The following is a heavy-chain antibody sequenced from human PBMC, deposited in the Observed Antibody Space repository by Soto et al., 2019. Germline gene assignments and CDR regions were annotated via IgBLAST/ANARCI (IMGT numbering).Heavy chain of an antibody. V-gene: IGHV4-59*01. CDR1: GGSISSYY. Sequence: SETLSLTCTVSGGSISSYYWSWIRQPPGKGLEWIGYIYYSGSTNYNPSLKSRVTISVDTSKNQFSLKLSSVTAADTAVYYCARVGYSRSSLPFDYWGQGTLVTVSS. CDR2: IYYSGST. J-gene: IGHJ4*02. CDR3: ARVGYSRSSLPFDY. D-gene: IGHD6-6*01.